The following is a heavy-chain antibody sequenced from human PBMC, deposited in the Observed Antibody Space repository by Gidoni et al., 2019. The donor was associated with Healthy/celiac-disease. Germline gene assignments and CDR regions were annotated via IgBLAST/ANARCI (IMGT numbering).Heavy chain of an antibody. D-gene: IGHD1-26*01. J-gene: IGHJ5*02. Sequence: KGSGYSFTSYWISWVRQMPGKGLEWMGRIDPSDSYTNYSPSFQGHVTISADKSISTAYLQWSSLKASDTAMYYCPRQEVGGDGYNGWFDPWGQGTLVTVSS. V-gene: IGHV5-10-1*01. CDR1: GYSFTSYW. CDR2: IDPSDSYT. CDR3: PRQEVGGDGYNGWFDP.